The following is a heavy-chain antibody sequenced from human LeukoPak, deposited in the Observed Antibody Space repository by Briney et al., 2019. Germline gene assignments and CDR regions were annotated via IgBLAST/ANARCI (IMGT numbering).Heavy chain of an antibody. CDR3: AKWLWFGGLSPDFDY. Sequence: GGSLSLSCAASGFTFSSYAMSWVRQPPGKGLEWVSAISGSGGSTYYADSVKGRFTISRDNSKTTLYLQMNSLRAEDTAVYYCAKWLWFGGLSPDFDYWGQGTLVTVSS. CDR1: GFTFSSYA. J-gene: IGHJ4*02. CDR2: ISGSGGST. D-gene: IGHD3-10*01. V-gene: IGHV3-23*01.